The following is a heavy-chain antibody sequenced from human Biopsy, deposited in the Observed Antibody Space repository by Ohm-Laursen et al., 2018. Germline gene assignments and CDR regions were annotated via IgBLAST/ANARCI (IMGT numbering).Heavy chain of an antibody. CDR3: ARGRRHCSGTCSRWYFDL. J-gene: IGHJ2*01. CDR1: GCTFTAFS. D-gene: IGHD2-2*01. V-gene: IGHV1-2*02. Sequence: ASVKVSCKSSGCTFTAFSVHWLRQAPGQGLEWMGWINPKSGDTDYPQNFQGRVSMTRDTSISTAYMDLSRLRSDDTAVYYCARGRRHCSGTCSRWYFDLWGRGTLVTVSS. CDR2: INPKSGDT.